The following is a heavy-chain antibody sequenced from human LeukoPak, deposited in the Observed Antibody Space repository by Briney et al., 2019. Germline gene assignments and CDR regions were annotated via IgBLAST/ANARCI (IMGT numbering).Heavy chain of an antibody. CDR2: INPNSGGT. CDR1: GYTFTSYA. V-gene: IGHV1-2*02. Sequence: ASVKVSCKASGYTFTSYAMNWVRQAPGQGLEWMGWINPNSGGTNYAQKFQGRVTMTRDTSISTAYMELSRLRSDDTAVNYCARSTDRAMGAFDIWGQGTMVTVSS. J-gene: IGHJ3*02. CDR3: ARSTDRAMGAFDI. D-gene: IGHD5-18*01.